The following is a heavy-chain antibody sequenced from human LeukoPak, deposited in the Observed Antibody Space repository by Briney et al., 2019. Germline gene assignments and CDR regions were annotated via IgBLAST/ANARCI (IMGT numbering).Heavy chain of an antibody. Sequence: NPGGSLRLSCAASGFTFSSYSMNWVRQAQGKGLGWVSTISSSSSYIYYADSVKGRFTISRDNAKNSLYLKMNSLRAEDTAVYYCARVWPYYYDISGYSIFDYWGQGTLVTVSS. CDR1: GFTFSSYS. D-gene: IGHD3-22*01. CDR2: ISSSSSYI. J-gene: IGHJ4*02. CDR3: ARVWPYYYDISGYSIFDY. V-gene: IGHV3-21*01.